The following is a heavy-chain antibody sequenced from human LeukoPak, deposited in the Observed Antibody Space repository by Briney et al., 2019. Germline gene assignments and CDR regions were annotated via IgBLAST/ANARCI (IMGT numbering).Heavy chain of an antibody. J-gene: IGHJ5*01. D-gene: IGHD6-13*01. V-gene: IGHV4-59*08. Sequence: PSETLSLTCTVSGGPISSYYWSWIRQPPGKGLEWIGYIYYSGSTNYNPSLKSRVTISVDTSKNQFSLKVSAVTAADTAVYYCARHRGYSSSWFDSWGQRTLVTVSS. CDR2: IYYSGST. CDR1: GGPISSYY. CDR3: ARHRGYSSSWFDS.